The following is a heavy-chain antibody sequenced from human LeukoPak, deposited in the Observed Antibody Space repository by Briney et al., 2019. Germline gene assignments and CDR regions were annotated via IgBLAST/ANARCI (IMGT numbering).Heavy chain of an antibody. D-gene: IGHD5-24*01. J-gene: IGHJ4*02. CDR2: IIPIFGTA. CDR1: GGTFSSYA. Sequence: ASVKVSCKASGGTFSSYAISWVRQAPGQGLEWMGGIIPIFGTASYAQKFQGRVTITADESTSTAYMELSSLRSEDTAVYYCARSEVATIYYFDYWGQGTLVTVSS. V-gene: IGHV1-69*01. CDR3: ARSEVATIYYFDY.